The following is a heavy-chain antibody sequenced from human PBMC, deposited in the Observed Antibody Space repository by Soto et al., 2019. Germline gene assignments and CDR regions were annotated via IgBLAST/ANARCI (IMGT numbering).Heavy chain of an antibody. J-gene: IGHJ4*02. CDR2: ISSSSSTI. Sequence: EVQLVESGGGLVQPGGSLRLSCAASGFTFSSYSMNWVRQAPGKGLEWVSYISSSSSTIYYADSVKGRFTISRDNAKNSRYLQMNSLGAEDTAVYYCATMTTVTIDDYWGQGTLVTVSS. CDR3: ATMTTVTIDDY. CDR1: GFTFSSYS. D-gene: IGHD4-17*01. V-gene: IGHV3-48*01.